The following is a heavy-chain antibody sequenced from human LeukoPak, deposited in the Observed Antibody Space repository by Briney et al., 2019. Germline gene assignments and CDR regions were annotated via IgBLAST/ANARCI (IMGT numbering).Heavy chain of an antibody. CDR1: GYTFSSYG. CDR3: ARDMVGLAANGNWFDP. V-gene: IGHV1-18*01. CDR2: IATYNGNS. Sequence: ASVKVSCKASGYTFSSYGISWVRQAPGQGLEWMGWIATYNGNSKYAQKVRGRVTMTTDTSTTTAYMELRTLRSDDTAVYYCARDMVGLAANGNWFDPWGQGTLVTVSS. J-gene: IGHJ5*02. D-gene: IGHD6-13*01.